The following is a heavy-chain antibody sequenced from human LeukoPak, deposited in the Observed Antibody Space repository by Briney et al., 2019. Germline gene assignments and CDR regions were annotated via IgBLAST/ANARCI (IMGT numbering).Heavy chain of an antibody. V-gene: IGHV4-59*01. J-gene: IGHJ4*02. CDR2: IYYSGST. D-gene: IGHD6-19*01. CDR1: GGSFSSYY. CDR3: ARESGLNSSGWPPDY. Sequence: SETLSLTCAVYGGSFSSYYWSWIRQPPGKGLEWIGYIYYSGSTNYNPSLKSRVTISVDTSKNQFSLKLSSVTAADTAVYYCARESGLNSSGWPPDYWGQGTLVTVSS.